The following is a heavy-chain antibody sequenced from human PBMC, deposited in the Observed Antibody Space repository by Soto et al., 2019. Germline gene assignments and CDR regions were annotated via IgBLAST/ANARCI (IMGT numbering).Heavy chain of an antibody. CDR3: ATTPGYCTNGVCYKGRWFDP. D-gene: IGHD2-8*01. V-gene: IGHV4-4*02. CDR1: SGSISSSNW. CDR2: IYHSGST. J-gene: IGHJ5*02. Sequence: QVQLQESGPGLVKPSGTLSLTCAVSSGSISSSNWWSWVRQPPGKGLEWIGEIYHSGSTNYNPSLKSRVTISVDKSKIQFSLKLSSVTAADTAVYYCATTPGYCTNGVCYKGRWFDPWGQGTLVTVSS.